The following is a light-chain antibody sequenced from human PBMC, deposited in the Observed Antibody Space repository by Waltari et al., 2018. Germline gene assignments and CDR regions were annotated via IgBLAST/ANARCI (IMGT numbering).Light chain of an antibody. CDR2: AVT. CDR1: SSDVGNYDL. J-gene: IGLJ1*01. Sequence: QSGLTQPASVSGSPGQSITMSCTGTSSDVGNYDLVSWYQQYPGKAPKLMVYAVTRRSSGVSDRFSGSKSGNTASLTIYGLQSEDEADYYCCSYAGLGIYVFGTGTKVTVL. V-gene: IGLV2-23*02. CDR3: CSYAGLGIYV.